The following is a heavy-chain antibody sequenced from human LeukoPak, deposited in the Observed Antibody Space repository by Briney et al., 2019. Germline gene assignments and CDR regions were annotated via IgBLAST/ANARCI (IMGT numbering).Heavy chain of an antibody. CDR3: ARFYVDSSGFSSYYFDS. CDR2: IDHTGST. J-gene: IGHJ4*02. CDR1: GGSFGENS. V-gene: IGHV4-34*01. D-gene: IGHD3-22*01. Sequence: SETLSLTCAVSGGSFGENSWAWIRQPPGKGLEWIGDIDHTGSTNSSPSLQSRVTMSVDTSKDQFSLKLTSVTAAGTAMYYCARFYVDSSGFSSYYFDSWSQGTLVTVSS.